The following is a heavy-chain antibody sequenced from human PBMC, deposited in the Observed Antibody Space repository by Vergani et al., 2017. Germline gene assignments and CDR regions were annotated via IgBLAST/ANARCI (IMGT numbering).Heavy chain of an antibody. CDR3: AREYSSSSVGYYYYYGMDV. D-gene: IGHD6-6*01. Sequence: QVQLVESGGGVVQPGRSLRLSCAASGFTFSSYGMHWVRQAPGKGLEWVAVIWYDGSNKYYADSVKGRFTISRDNSKNTLYLQMNSLRAEDTAVYYCAREYSSSSVGYYYYYGMDVWGQGTTVTVSS. CDR1: GFTFSSYG. J-gene: IGHJ6*02. V-gene: IGHV3-33*01. CDR2: IWYDGSNK.